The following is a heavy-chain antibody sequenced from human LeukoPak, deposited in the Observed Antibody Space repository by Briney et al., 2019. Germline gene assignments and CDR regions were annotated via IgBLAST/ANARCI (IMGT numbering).Heavy chain of an antibody. D-gene: IGHD3-22*01. Sequence: PSETLSLTCTVSGGSMSSYYWSWIRQPPGKGLEWIGYIYYSGNTNYNPSLKSRVTISVDTSKNQFSLKLSSVTAADTAVYYCAGRVVSSSGYLNYFDNWGQGTLVTVSS. CDR1: GGSMSSYY. V-gene: IGHV4-59*08. CDR3: AGRVVSSSGYLNYFDN. CDR2: IYYSGNT. J-gene: IGHJ4*02.